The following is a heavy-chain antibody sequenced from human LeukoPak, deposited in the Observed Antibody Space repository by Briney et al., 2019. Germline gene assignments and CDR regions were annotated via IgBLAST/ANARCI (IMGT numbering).Heavy chain of an antibody. Sequence: ASVKVSCKASRYTFTGYYMHWVRQAPGQGLEWMGWINPNSGGTNYAQKFQGRVTMTRDTSISTAYMELSRLRSDDTAVYYCARLIVVVPAAHDAFDIWGQGTMVTVSS. D-gene: IGHD2-2*01. J-gene: IGHJ3*02. V-gene: IGHV1-2*02. CDR2: INPNSGGT. CDR1: RYTFTGYY. CDR3: ARLIVVVPAAHDAFDI.